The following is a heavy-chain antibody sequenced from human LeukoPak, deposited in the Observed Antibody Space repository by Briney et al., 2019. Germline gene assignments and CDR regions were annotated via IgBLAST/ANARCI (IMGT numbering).Heavy chain of an antibody. CDR1: GFTFSSYA. D-gene: IGHD3-22*01. Sequence: GGSLRLSCAASGFTFSSYAMTWARQPPGKGLEWVSGISGSGGSTYYTESVKGRFTISRDNSKNTLYLQMNNLRAEDTALYFCAKEKDSSSFPVGYFDYWGQGTLVTVSS. J-gene: IGHJ4*02. V-gene: IGHV3-23*01. CDR3: AKEKDSSSFPVGYFDY. CDR2: ISGSGGST.